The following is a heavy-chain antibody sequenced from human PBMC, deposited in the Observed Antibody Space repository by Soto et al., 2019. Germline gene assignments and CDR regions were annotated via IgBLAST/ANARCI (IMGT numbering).Heavy chain of an antibody. V-gene: IGHV4-4*07. CDR1: GGALRTYY. CDR3: ARGQRFSDWFDP. J-gene: IGHJ5*02. Sequence: PSGALSLTRTVSGGALRTYYWARVRQTGGKGLEWFGRIYSSGSTKYNPALQSRVTMSLDTSNNQFSLRLTSVTAADTAVYYCARGQRFSDWFDPWGQGTLVTVSS. D-gene: IGHD3-3*01. CDR2: IYSSGST.